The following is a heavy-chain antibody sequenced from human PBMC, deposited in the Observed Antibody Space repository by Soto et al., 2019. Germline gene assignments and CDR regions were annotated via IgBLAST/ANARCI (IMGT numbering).Heavy chain of an antibody. CDR2: ISGSGGST. CDR3: AITVAAAGTGVFYYYYYMDV. D-gene: IGHD6-13*01. Sequence: PGGSLRLSCAASGFTFSSYAMSWVRQAPGRGLEWVSAISGSGGSTYYADSVKGRFTISRDNSKNTLYLQMNSLRAEDTAVYYCAITVAAAGTGVFYYYYYMDVWGKGTTVTVSS. CDR1: GFTFSSYA. V-gene: IGHV3-23*01. J-gene: IGHJ6*03.